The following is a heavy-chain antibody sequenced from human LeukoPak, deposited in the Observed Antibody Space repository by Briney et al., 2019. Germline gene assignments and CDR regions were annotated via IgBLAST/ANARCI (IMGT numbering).Heavy chain of an antibody. D-gene: IGHD6-13*01. CDR1: GFTFSSYA. V-gene: IGHV3-30-3*01. CDR2: ISYDGSNK. J-gene: IGHJ4*02. Sequence: GGSLRLSCAAAGFTFSSYAMRWVRQAPGKGLEWVAVISYDGSNKCYADSVKGRFTISRDNSKNTLYLQMNSLRAEDTAVYYCARDQGIAAAGPLKLFDYWGQGTLVTVSS. CDR3: ARDQGIAAAGPLKLFDY.